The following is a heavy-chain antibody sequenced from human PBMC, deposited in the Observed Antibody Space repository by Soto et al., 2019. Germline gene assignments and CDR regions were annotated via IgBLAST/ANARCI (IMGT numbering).Heavy chain of an antibody. Sequence: SETLSLTCAVSGGSISSGGYSWSWIRQPPGKGLEWIGYIYHSGSTYYNPSLKSRVTISVDRSKNQFSLKLSSVTAADTAVYYCARELDGYNGAFDIWGQGTMVTVS. CDR3: ARELDGYNGAFDI. V-gene: IGHV4-30-2*01. D-gene: IGHD5-12*01. CDR1: GGSISSGGYS. J-gene: IGHJ3*02. CDR2: IYHSGST.